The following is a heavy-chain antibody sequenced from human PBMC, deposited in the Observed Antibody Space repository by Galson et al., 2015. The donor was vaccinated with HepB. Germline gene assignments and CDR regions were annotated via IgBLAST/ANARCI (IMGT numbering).Heavy chain of an antibody. CDR2: ISGSGGST. J-gene: IGHJ4*02. D-gene: IGHD3-10*01. V-gene: IGHV3-23*01. CDR3: ANNPLWGSGSYDRPFDY. Sequence: SLRLSCAASGFTFSSYAMSWVRQAPGKGLEWVSAISGSGGSTYYADSVKGRFTISRDNSKNTLYLQMNSLRAEDTAVYYCANNPLWGSGSYDRPFDYWGQGTLVTVSS. CDR1: GFTFSSYA.